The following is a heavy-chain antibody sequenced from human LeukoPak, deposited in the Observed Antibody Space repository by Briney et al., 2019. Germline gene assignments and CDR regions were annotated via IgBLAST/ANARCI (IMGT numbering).Heavy chain of an antibody. J-gene: IGHJ3*02. Sequence: GASVKVSCKASGYTFTSYGISWVRQAPGQGLEWMGWISAYNGNTNYAQKLQGRVTMTTDTSTSTAYMELRSLRSDDTAVYYSASHPSGWYASDAFDIWGQGTMVTVSS. CDR1: GYTFTSYG. CDR3: ASHPSGWYASDAFDI. D-gene: IGHD6-19*01. CDR2: ISAYNGNT. V-gene: IGHV1-18*01.